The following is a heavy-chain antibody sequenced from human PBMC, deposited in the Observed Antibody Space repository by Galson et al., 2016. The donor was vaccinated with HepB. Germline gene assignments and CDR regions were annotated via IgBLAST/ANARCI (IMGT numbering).Heavy chain of an antibody. CDR3: TRAPVLRFLEWYD. V-gene: IGHV3-49*03. CDR2: IRSNASGGTT. CDR1: GFTFGDFV. Sequence: SLRLSCAGSGFTFGDFVMTWFRQVPGKGLQWVGFIRSNASGGTTEYAASVKGRFTISRDDSNSVAYLDMNSLKTEDTGLYYCTRAPVLRFLEWYDWGQGTLVTVSS. D-gene: IGHD3-3*01. J-gene: IGHJ4*02.